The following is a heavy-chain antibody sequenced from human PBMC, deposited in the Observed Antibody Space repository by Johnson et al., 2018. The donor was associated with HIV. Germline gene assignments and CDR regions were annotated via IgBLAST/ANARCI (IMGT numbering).Heavy chain of an antibody. CDR1: GFTFSNAW. CDR2: IKSKTDGGTT. CDR3: ARACRDGYTCDAFDI. Sequence: VQLVESGGGLVKPGGSLRLSCAASGFTFSNAWMSWVRQAPGKGLEWVGRIKSKTDGGTTDYAAPVKGRFTISRDDSKNTLYLQMNNLKTEDTAVYYCARACRDGYTCDAFDIWGQGTMVTVSS. V-gene: IGHV3-15*01. D-gene: IGHD5-24*01. J-gene: IGHJ3*02.